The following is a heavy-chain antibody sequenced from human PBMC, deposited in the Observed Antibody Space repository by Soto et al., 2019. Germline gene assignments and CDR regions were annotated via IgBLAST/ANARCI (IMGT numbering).Heavy chain of an antibody. D-gene: IGHD1-26*01. Sequence: GGSMTLSCAASGFTFSSYCMRWVRQAPGKGLEWVAVISYDGSNKYYADYVKGRFTTYRDNSKNTLYLQMNSLRAEDTAVYYCAKGGVGSNSNAFDIWGQGTMVTVSS. CDR1: GFTFSSYC. J-gene: IGHJ3*02. CDR3: AKGGVGSNSNAFDI. V-gene: IGHV3-30*18. CDR2: ISYDGSNK.